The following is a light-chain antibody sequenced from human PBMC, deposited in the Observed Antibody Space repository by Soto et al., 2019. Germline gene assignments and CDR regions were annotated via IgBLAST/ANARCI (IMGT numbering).Light chain of an antibody. V-gene: IGKV3-20*01. CDR1: QSISTNY. CDR2: AAS. CDR3: QQYGRT. J-gene: IGKJ5*01. Sequence: EVVLTQSPGTLSLSPGERATISCRASQSISTNYLAWYQQKPGQAPKLLIYAASSRLTGIPDRFSCSGSGTDFTLTISRLEPEDFALYYCQQYGRTFGQGTRLEIK.